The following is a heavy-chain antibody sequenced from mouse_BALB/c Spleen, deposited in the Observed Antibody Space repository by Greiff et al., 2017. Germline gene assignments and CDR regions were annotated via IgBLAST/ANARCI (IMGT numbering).Heavy chain of an antibody. J-gene: IGHJ4*01. D-gene: IGHD1-1*01. CDR1: GFTFSSYG. V-gene: IGHV5-6*01. CDR3: ARHDYGSTYYYAMDY. Sequence: DVHLVESGGDLVKPGGSLKLSCAASGFTFSSYGMSWVRQTPDKRLEWVATISSGGSYTYYPDSVKGRFTISRDNAKNTLYLQMSSLKSEDTAMYYCARHDYGSTYYYAMDYWGQGTSVTVS. CDR2: ISSGGSYT.